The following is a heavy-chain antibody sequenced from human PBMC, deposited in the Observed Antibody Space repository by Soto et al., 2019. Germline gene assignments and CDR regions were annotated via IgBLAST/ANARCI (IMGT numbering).Heavy chain of an antibody. CDR2: ISGGGVST. Sequence: XXSLRLYFAASGLFFCSYSMHWVRQAPGKRLEWVSGISGGGVSTYYADPVKGRFTISRDNSKNTLYLQMNSMRAEDTAVYYCAKSGGGEYYFDYWGQGTQVTVSS. CDR1: GLFFCSYS. J-gene: IGHJ4*02. CDR3: AKSGGGEYYFDY. V-gene: IGHV3-23*01. D-gene: IGHD3-16*01.